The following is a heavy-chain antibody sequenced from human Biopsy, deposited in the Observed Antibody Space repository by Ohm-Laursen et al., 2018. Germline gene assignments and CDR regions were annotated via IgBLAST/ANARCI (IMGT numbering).Heavy chain of an antibody. J-gene: IGHJ5*02. CDR1: GYSFSTYD. CDR3: ERGYSRRVSIFEASIYWFDT. CDR2: MIPSSGKT. D-gene: IGHD6-6*01. V-gene: IGHV1-8*01. Sequence: ASVKVSRQPSGYSFSTYDVNWVRQARGQGLEWMGWMIPSSGKTGYAQRFQGRVTLTMNTSISTAYMELSGLRSEDTAVYFCERGYSRRVSIFEASIYWFDTWGQGTLVTVSS.